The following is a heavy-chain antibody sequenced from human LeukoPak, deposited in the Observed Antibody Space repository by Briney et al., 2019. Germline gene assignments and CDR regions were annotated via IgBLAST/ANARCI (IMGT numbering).Heavy chain of an antibody. CDR3: ARDRRRVYYDILTGYQDY. D-gene: IGHD3-9*01. CDR2: IIPMFDTA. J-gene: IGHJ4*02. Sequence: ASVKVSCKASGGTFSKYAISWVRQAPGQGLEWMGGIIPMFDTADYAQKFQGRVTITADESTSTAYMDLSSLRAEDTAVYYCARDRRRVYYDILTGYQDYWGQGTLVTVSS. CDR1: GGTFSKYA. V-gene: IGHV1-69*13.